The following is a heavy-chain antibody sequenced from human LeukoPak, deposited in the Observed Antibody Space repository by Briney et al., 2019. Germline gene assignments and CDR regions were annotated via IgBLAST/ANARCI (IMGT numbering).Heavy chain of an antibody. Sequence: ASVKVSCKASGYTFTSYGISWVRQAPGQGLEWMGWISAYNGNTNYAQKPQGRVTMTTDTSTSTAYMELRSLRSDDTAVYYCARRDDSSGYYAYYFDYWGQGTLVTVSS. CDR3: ARRDDSSGYYAYYFDY. CDR1: GYTFTSYG. CDR2: ISAYNGNT. D-gene: IGHD3-22*01. V-gene: IGHV1-18*01. J-gene: IGHJ4*02.